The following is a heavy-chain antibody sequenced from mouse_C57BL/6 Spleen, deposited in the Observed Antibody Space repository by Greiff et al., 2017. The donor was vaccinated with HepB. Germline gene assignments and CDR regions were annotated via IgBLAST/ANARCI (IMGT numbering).Heavy chain of an antibody. J-gene: IGHJ2*01. Sequence: VQLQQSGPELVKPGASVKISCKASGYTFTDYYMNWVKQSHGKSLEWIGDINPNNGGTSYNQKFKGKATLTVDKSSSTAYMELRSLTSEDSAVYYCATGLGYYYGSSFFDYWGQGTTLTVSS. V-gene: IGHV1-26*01. CDR2: INPNNGGT. CDR1: GYTFTDYY. D-gene: IGHD1-1*01. CDR3: ATGLGYYYGSSFFDY.